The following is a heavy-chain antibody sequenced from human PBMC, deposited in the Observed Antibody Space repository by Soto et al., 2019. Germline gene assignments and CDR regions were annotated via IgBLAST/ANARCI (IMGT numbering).Heavy chain of an antibody. Sequence: QVSLKESGPVLVKPTETLTLTCTVSGFSLSNPRMGVSWIRQPPGKALEWLAHIFSNDDKSYSTSLKSRVTISNDTSKSQVVLTMTNMDPVDTATYYCARVYDSSGYEYWGQGTLVTVSS. V-gene: IGHV2-26*01. D-gene: IGHD3-22*01. CDR2: IFSNDDK. J-gene: IGHJ4*02. CDR3: ARVYDSSGYEY. CDR1: GFSLSNPRMG.